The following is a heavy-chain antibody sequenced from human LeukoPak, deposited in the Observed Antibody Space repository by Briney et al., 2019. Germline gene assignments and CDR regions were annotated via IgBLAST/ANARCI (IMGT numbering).Heavy chain of an antibody. CDR1: GGSFSGYY. V-gene: IGHV4-34*01. Sequence: PSETLSLTCAVYGGSFSGYYWSWIRQPPGKGLEWIGEINHSGSTNYNPSLKSRVTISVGTSKNQFSLKLSSVTAADTAVYYCARVVAFIPGYSSGSLFWDVWGRGTTVTVSS. CDR3: ARVVAFIPGYSSGSLFWDV. J-gene: IGHJ6*02. D-gene: IGHD6-19*01. CDR2: INHSGST.